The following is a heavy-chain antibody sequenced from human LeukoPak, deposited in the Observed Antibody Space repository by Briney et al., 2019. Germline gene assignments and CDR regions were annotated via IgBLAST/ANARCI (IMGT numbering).Heavy chain of an antibody. CDR2: ISYSGTT. V-gene: IGHV4-39*07. CDR3: VRGQSESSVYRFKY. J-gene: IGHJ4*02. D-gene: IGHD3-22*01. CDR1: GGSISSSNYF. Sequence: SETLSLTCTVSGGSISSSNYFWGWVCQPPGKGLEWIGTISYSGTTHDNPSLKSRVIISVDTSKSQFSLKLSSVTAADTAVYYCVRGQSESSVYRFKYWGQGTLVTVSS.